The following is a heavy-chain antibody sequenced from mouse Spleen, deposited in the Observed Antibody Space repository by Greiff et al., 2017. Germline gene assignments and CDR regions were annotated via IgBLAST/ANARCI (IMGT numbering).Heavy chain of an antibody. V-gene: IGHV5-9-1*01. J-gene: IGHJ2*01. CDR1: GFTFSSYA. D-gene: IGHD1-1*01. CDR3: ARHFDYYNFDY. Sequence: EVMLVESGGGLVKPGGSLKLSCAASGFTFSSYAMSWVRQTPEKRLEWVATISSGGSYTYYPDSVKGRFTISRDNAKNTLYLQMSSLRSEDTAMYYCARHFDYYNFDYWGQGTTLTVSS. CDR2: ISSGGSYT.